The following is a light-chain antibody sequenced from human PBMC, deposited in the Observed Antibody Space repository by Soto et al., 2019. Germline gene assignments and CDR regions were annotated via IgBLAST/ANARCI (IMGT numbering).Light chain of an antibody. CDR1: SSNIGAGYD. CDR2: GNS. CDR3: QSYDSSLSGWV. J-gene: IGLJ3*02. V-gene: IGLV1-40*01. Sequence: QSVLTQPPSVSGAPGQRVTISCTGSSSNIGAGYDVHWYQQLPGTAPKLLIYGNSNRPSGVPDRFSGSKSGTSASLAITGVQAEDEADYSCQSYDSSLSGWVFGGGTKVTVL.